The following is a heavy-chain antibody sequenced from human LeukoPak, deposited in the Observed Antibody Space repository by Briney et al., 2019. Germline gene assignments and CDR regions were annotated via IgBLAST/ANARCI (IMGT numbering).Heavy chain of an antibody. CDR2: IIPILGIA. CDR3: ARGHDILTDYYYYGMDV. J-gene: IGHJ6*02. D-gene: IGHD3-9*01. V-gene: IGHV1-69*04. Sequence: SVKVSCKASGGTFSSYAISWVRQAPGQGLEWMGRIIPILGIANYAQKFQGRVTITADKSTSTAYMELSSLRSEDTAVYYCARGHDILTDYYYYGMDVWGQGTTVTVSS. CDR1: GGTFSSYA.